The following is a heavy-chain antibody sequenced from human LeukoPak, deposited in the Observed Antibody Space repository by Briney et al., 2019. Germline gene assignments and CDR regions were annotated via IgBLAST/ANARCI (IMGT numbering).Heavy chain of an antibody. J-gene: IGHJ4*02. V-gene: IGHV3-30-3*01. CDR3: AVHQGY. CDR1: GFTFSSYA. Sequence: GGSLRLSCAASGFTFSSYAMHWVRQAPGKGLEWVAVISYDGSNKYYADSVKGRFTISRDNSKNTLYLQMNSLRAEDTAVYYCAVHQGYWGQGTLVTVSS. CDR2: ISYDGSNK.